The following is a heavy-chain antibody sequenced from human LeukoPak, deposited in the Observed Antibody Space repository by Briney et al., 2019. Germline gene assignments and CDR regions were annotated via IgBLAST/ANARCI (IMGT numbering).Heavy chain of an antibody. J-gene: IGHJ6*02. D-gene: IGHD2-8*01. CDR2: IYYSGST. Sequence: SETLSLTCTVSGGSISSYYWSWIRQPPGKGLEWIGYIYYSGSTNYNPSLKSRVTISVDTSKNQFSLKLSSVTAADTAVYYCASGRGYCTNGVCYTNCGMDVWGQGTTVTVSS. CDR1: GGSISSYY. CDR3: ASGRGYCTNGVCYTNCGMDV. V-gene: IGHV4-59*01.